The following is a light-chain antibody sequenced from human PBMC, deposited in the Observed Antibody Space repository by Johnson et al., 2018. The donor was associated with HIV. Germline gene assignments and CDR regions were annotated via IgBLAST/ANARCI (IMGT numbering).Light chain of an antibody. J-gene: IGLJ1*01. CDR3: GTWDSRLSAYV. CDR1: SSNVGLNY. Sequence: QSVLTQPPSVSAAPGQTVTISCSGSSSNVGLNYISWYQQLPGTAPKLLIYDDNKRPSGIPDRSSGSSSVTSATLGITGLQTGDEADYYCGTWDSRLSAYVFGSGTKVTVL. V-gene: IGLV1-51*01. CDR2: DDN.